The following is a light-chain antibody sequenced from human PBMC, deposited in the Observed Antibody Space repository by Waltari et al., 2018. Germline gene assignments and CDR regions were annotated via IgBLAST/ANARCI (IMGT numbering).Light chain of an antibody. CDR1: QGISNS. Sequence: DIQMTQSPSSLSASVGDRVTITCRASQGISNSLAWYQQKPGTAPKLLLYAASRLESGVPSRFSGSGSGTDYTLTISSLPPEDFATYYCQQSYSNPPWTFGQGTKVEIK. CDR3: QQSYSNPPWT. J-gene: IGKJ1*01. CDR2: AAS. V-gene: IGKV1-NL1*01.